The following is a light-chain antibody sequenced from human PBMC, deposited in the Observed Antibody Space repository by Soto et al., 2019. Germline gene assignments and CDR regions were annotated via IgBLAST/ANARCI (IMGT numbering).Light chain of an antibody. CDR2: GAS. CDR3: QQYGSSGT. V-gene: IGKV3-20*01. CDR1: QSVSNNY. J-gene: IGKJ1*01. Sequence: EIGLTQSPGTLSLSPGERATLSCRASQSVSNNYLAWYQQKPGQAPRLLIYGASNRATGIPDRFSGSGSGTDFTLTISRLEPEDFAVYYCQQYGSSGTFGQGSK.